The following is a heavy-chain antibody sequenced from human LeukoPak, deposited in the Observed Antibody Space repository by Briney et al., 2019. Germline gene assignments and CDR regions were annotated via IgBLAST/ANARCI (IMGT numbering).Heavy chain of an antibody. CDR3: AKSQLLRQAEHCSGGRCYWPFWLDP. Sequence: PSETLSLTCTVSGYSISSGYYWGWIRQPPGKGLEWIGSIYYSGSTYYNPSLKSRVTISVDTSKNQFSLKLSSVTPDDTAVYFCAKSQLLRQAEHCSGGRCYWPFWLDPWGQGTLVTVSS. J-gene: IGHJ5*02. D-gene: IGHD2-15*01. V-gene: IGHV4-38-2*02. CDR2: IYYSGST. CDR1: GYSISSGYY.